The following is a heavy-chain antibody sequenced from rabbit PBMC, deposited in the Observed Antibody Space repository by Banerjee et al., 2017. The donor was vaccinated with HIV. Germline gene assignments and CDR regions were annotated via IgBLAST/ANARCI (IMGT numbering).Heavy chain of an antibody. J-gene: IGHJ6*01. Sequence: QSLEESGGDLVKPGASLTLTCTASGFSVSSSYYMCWVRQAPGKGLEWVACIYGGSLGDAYYASWAKGRFTISRTSSTTVTLQMTSLTAADTATYFCARASVGFNGYNHAYYYGMDLWGPGTLVTVS. CDR2: IYGGSLGDA. V-gene: IGHV1S40*01. CDR1: GFSVSSSYY. D-gene: IGHD6-1*01. CDR3: ARASVGFNGYNHAYYYGMDL.